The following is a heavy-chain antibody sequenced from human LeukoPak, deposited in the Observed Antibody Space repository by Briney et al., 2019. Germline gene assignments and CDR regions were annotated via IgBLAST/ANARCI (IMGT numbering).Heavy chain of an antibody. CDR3: ARDSIEWELLGPWDY. J-gene: IGHJ4*02. Sequence: GGSLRLSCAASGFTFSSYAMSWVRQAPGKGLEWVSAISGSGSTIYYADSVKGRFTISRDNAKNSLYLQMNSLRAEDTAVYYCARDSIEWELLGPWDYWGQGTLVTVSS. V-gene: IGHV3-23*01. CDR2: ISGSGSTI. CDR1: GFTFSSYA. D-gene: IGHD1-26*01.